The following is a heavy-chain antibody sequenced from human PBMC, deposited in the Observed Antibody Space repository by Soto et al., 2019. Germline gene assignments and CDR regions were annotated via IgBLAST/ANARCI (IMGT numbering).Heavy chain of an antibody. D-gene: IGHD6-19*01. CDR3: AKSSGASSGWYFDY. CDR1: GFIFRNYG. V-gene: IGHV3-30*18. J-gene: IGHJ4*02. CDR2: ISYDGSNK. Sequence: GGSLRLSCATSGFIFRNYGMHWVRQAPGKGLEWAAVISYDGSNKYYADSVKGRFTISRDNSKNTLYLQMNSLRAEDTAVYYCAKSSGASSGWYFDYWGQGTLVTVSS.